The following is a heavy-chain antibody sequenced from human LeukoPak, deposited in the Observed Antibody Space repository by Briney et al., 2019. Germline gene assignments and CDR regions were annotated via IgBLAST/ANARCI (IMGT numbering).Heavy chain of an antibody. CDR3: ARAQVNYFDY. CDR2: ISSSSSYI. Sequence: GGSLRPSCAASGFTFSSYSMNWVRQAPGKGLEWVSSISSSSSYIYYADSAKGRFTISRDNAKNSLYLQMNSLRAEDTAVYYCARAQVNYFDYWGQGTLVTVSS. J-gene: IGHJ4*02. D-gene: IGHD2-21*01. CDR1: GFTFSSYS. V-gene: IGHV3-21*01.